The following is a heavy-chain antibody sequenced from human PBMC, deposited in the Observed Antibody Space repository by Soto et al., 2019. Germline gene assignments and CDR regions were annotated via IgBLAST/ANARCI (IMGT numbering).Heavy chain of an antibody. D-gene: IGHD3-10*01. Sequence: QITLKESGPTLVRPTQALTLTCTFSGFSLSTSGVGVGWIRQPPGKALEWLALIYWDDDKRYSPSLKSRITITRDTAKNQVVLTMTNMDPVDTATYYCAHGYGGSGNIKHWGQGTLVTVSS. J-gene: IGHJ4*02. CDR2: IYWDDDK. V-gene: IGHV2-5*02. CDR3: AHGYGGSGNIKH. CDR1: GFSLSTSGVG.